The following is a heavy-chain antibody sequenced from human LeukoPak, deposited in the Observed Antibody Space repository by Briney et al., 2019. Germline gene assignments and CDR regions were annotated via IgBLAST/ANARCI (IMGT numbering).Heavy chain of an antibody. CDR2: INHSGST. Sequence: SETLSLTCAVYGGSFSGYYWSWIRQPPGKGLEWIGEINHSGSTNYNPSLKSRVTISVDTSKNQFSLKLSSVTAADTAIYYCARGNEYTWWQWSQGTLVTVSS. CDR1: GGSFSGYY. CDR3: ARGNEYTWWQ. D-gene: IGHD2-15*01. J-gene: IGHJ4*02. V-gene: IGHV4-34*01.